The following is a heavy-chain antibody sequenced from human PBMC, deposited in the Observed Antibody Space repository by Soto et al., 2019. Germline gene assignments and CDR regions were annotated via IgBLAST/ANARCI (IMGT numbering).Heavy chain of an antibody. CDR1: GFTFSSYW. V-gene: IGHV3-74*01. D-gene: IGHD1-26*01. Sequence: EVQLVESGGGLVQPGGSLRLSCAASGFTFSSYWMHWVRQAPGKGLVWVSRINSDGSSTSYADSVKGRFTISRDNAKNTLYLQMNNLRAEDTAVYYCARDDSGSYYWLSYGMDVWGQGTTVTVS. CDR2: INSDGSST. J-gene: IGHJ6*02. CDR3: ARDDSGSYYWLSYGMDV.